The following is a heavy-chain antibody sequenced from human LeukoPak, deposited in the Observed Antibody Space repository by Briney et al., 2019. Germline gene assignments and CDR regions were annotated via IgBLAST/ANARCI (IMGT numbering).Heavy chain of an antibody. V-gene: IGHV1-69*05. CDR2: IIPIFGTA. Sequence: ASVKVSCKASGYTFTNYDINWVRQAPGQGLEWMGGIIPIFGTANYAQKFQGRVTITTDESTSTAYMELSSLRSEDTAVYYCARSVDIVATFDYWGQGTLVTVPS. J-gene: IGHJ4*02. D-gene: IGHD5-12*01. CDR3: ARSVDIVATFDY. CDR1: GYTFTNYD.